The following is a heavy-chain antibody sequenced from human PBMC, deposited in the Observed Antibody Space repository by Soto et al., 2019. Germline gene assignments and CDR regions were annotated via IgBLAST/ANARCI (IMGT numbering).Heavy chain of an antibody. V-gene: IGHV4-34*01. D-gene: IGHD2-2*01. Sequence: SETLSLTCAVYGGSFSGYYWTWIRQPPGTGLEWIGEINHSGSTNYNPSLKSRVTISVDTSKNQFSLKLSSVTAADTAVYYCARGYCSSTSCYGPNWFDPWGQGTLVTVSS. CDR3: ARGYCSSTSCYGPNWFDP. CDR2: INHSGST. CDR1: GGSFSGYY. J-gene: IGHJ5*02.